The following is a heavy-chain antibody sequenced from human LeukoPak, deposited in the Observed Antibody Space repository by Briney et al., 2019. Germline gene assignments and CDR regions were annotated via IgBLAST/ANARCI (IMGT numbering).Heavy chain of an antibody. V-gene: IGHV5-51*01. Sequence: PGESLKISCNGSGYSFTSYWIGWVRQMPGKGLEWMGIIYPGDSDTRYSTSFQGQVTTSADKSITTTHRLWSSLKAAHTTRQYITRHLPRVRGAPYYFDYWGQGTLVTVSS. CDR3: TRHLPRVRGAPYYFDY. J-gene: IGHJ4*02. CDR2: IYPGDSDT. CDR1: GYSFTSYW. D-gene: IGHD3-10*01.